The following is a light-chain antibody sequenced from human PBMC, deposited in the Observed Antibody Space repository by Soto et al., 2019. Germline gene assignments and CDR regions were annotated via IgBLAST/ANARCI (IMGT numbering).Light chain of an antibody. CDR2: GAS. J-gene: IGKJ5*01. Sequence: EIVMTQSPATLSVSPGERATLSCRASQSVRSNLAWYQQKPGQAPRLLIYGASNRATGIPDRFSGSGSGTEFTLTISRLQSEDFAVYYCQKYNNWPPITFGQGTRLEIK. V-gene: IGKV3-15*01. CDR1: QSVRSN. CDR3: QKYNNWPPIT.